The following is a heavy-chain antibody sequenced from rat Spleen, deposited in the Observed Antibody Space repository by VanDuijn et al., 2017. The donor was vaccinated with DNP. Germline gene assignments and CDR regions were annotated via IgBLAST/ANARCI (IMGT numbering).Heavy chain of an antibody. CDR3: TTERDYGGYYFDY. D-gene: IGHD1-11*01. J-gene: IGHJ2*01. V-gene: IGHV5-27*01. CDR2: IPTSGGTT. CDR1: GFTLSNYG. Sequence: EVQLVESGGGLVQPGRSLKLSCAASGFTLSNYGMAWVRQAPTKGLEWVASIPTSGGTTYYRDSVKGRFTISRDNAKSTLYLQMDSLRSEDTATYSCTTERDYGGYYFDYWGQGVMVTVSS.